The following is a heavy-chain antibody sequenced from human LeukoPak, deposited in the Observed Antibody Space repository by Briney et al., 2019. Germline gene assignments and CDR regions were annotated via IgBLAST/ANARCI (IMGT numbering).Heavy chain of an antibody. CDR1: GFAFSSYA. D-gene: IGHD2-2*02. CDR2: ISYDGSNK. V-gene: IGHV3-30-3*01. Sequence: GGSLRLSCAASGFAFSSYAMHWVRQAPGKGLEWVAVISYDGSNKYYADSVKGRFTISRDNSKNTLYPQMNSLRAEDTAVYYCARELYPRRIFDYWGQGTLVTVSS. CDR3: ARELYPRRIFDY. J-gene: IGHJ4*02.